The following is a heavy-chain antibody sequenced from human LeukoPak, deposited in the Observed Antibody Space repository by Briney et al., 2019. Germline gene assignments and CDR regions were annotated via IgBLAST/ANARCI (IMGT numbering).Heavy chain of an antibody. J-gene: IGHJ3*02. Sequence: SGGPLRLSCAASGFIFRSFSMTWVRQAPGKGLEWVAAISSTSNHRYHADPVKGRFTISRDNDKNALFLQMHSLIAEDTALYYCATIVTADSYEAFDIWGQGTMVTVSS. CDR3: ATIVTADSYEAFDI. CDR2: ISSTSNHR. CDR1: GFIFRSFS. D-gene: IGHD1-26*01. V-gene: IGHV3-21*06.